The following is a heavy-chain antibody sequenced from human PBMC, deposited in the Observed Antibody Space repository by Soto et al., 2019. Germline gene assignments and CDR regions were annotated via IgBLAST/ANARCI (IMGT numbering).Heavy chain of an antibody. V-gene: IGHV3-23*01. CDR2: ICGSGSST. CDR3: AGRSGYCSGCSCYSPYGMDV. J-gene: IGHJ6*02. Sequence: EVQLLESGGGLVQPGGSLRLSCAASGFTFSSYAMSWVRQAPGKGLEWVSAICGSGSSTYYADSVKGRFTISRDNSKKTLYLQMNSLRAEDTAVYDCAGRSGYCSGCSCYSPYGMDVWGQGTTVTVSS. CDR1: GFTFSSYA. D-gene: IGHD2-15*01.